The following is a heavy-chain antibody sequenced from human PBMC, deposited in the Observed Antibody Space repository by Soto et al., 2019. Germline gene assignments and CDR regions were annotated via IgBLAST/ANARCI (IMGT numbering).Heavy chain of an antibody. D-gene: IGHD6-19*01. Sequence: QLQLQESGPGLVKPSETLSLTCTVSGGPINSGSYYWAWMRQSPGKGLEWIGTIAYSGSTYYNPSLKSRVTISVDTSKNQFSLKLISVTAADTAVYYCARPAGLGWSWFDSWGQGTLVAVSS. CDR1: GGPINSGSYY. V-gene: IGHV4-39*01. CDR3: ARPAGLGWSWFDS. CDR2: IAYSGST. J-gene: IGHJ5*01.